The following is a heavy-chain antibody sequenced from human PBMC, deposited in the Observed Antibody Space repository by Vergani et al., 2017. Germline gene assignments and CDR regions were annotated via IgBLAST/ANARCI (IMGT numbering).Heavy chain of an antibody. Sequence: QVQLQESGPGLVKPSETLSLTCPVSGGSISSYYWSWIRQPAGKGLEWIWRNYTSGSTNYNPSLKSRVTMSVDTSKNQFSLKLSSVTAADTAVYYCARVGSTTTVVTPGGNYYYYGMDVWGQGTTVTVSS. CDR2: NYTSGST. V-gene: IGHV4-4*07. CDR1: GGSISSYY. D-gene: IGHD4-23*01. J-gene: IGHJ6*02. CDR3: ARVGSTTTVVTPGGNYYYYGMDV.